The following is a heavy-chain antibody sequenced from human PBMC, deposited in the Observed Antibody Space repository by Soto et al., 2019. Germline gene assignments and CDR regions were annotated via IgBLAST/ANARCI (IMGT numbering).Heavy chain of an antibody. V-gene: IGHV5-51*01. J-gene: IGHJ6*02. CDR3: ATLEATTNYFYFGMDV. CDR2: IYPGDSNT. D-gene: IGHD1-1*01. Sequence: GESLKISCKGSENSFTNYWIAWVRQMPGKGLEWMGIIYPGDSNTRYSPSFQGQVTISADKSISTAYLQWSSLKASDTAMYYCATLEATTNYFYFGMDVWGQGTTVTVSS. CDR1: ENSFTNYW.